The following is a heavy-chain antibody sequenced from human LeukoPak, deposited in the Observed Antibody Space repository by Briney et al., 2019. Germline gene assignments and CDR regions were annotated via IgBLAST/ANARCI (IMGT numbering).Heavy chain of an antibody. D-gene: IGHD2-2*01. J-gene: IGHJ5*02. Sequence: ASVKVSCKASGYTFTSYGISWVRQAPGQGLEWMGWISAYNGNTNYAQKLQGRVTMTTDTSTSTAYMELRSLRSDDTAVYYCARSSGYQLLEDWFDPWGQGTLVTVSS. CDR2: ISAYNGNT. CDR1: GYTFTSYG. V-gene: IGHV1-18*01. CDR3: ARSSGYQLLEDWFDP.